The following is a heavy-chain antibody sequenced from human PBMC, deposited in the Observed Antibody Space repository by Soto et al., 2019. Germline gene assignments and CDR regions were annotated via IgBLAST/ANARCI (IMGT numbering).Heavy chain of an antibody. CDR2: ISSSSSTI. CDR3: ASHDYGDFGLDY. Sequence: GGSLRLSCAASGFTFSSYSMNWVRQAPGKGLEWVSYISSSSSTIYYADSVKGRFTISRDNAKNSLYLQMNSLRAEDTAVYYCASHDYGDFGLDYWGQGTLVTSPQ. V-gene: IGHV3-48*01. CDR1: GFTFSSYS. J-gene: IGHJ4*02. D-gene: IGHD4-17*01.